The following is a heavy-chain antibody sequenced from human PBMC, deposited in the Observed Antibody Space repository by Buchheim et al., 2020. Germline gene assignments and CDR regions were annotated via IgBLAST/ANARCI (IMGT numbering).Heavy chain of an antibody. CDR2: INSDGSNT. J-gene: IGHJ6*02. V-gene: IGHV3-74*01. CDR3: AGAYYYGMDV. Sequence: EVQLVESGGGLVQPGGSLRLSCAASGFTFSSYWMHWVRQAPGKGLVWVSLINSDGSNTRLADSLRGRFTISRDNAKNTLYLKVDSLRAEDTAVYYCAGAYYYGMDVWGQGTT. CDR1: GFTFSSYW.